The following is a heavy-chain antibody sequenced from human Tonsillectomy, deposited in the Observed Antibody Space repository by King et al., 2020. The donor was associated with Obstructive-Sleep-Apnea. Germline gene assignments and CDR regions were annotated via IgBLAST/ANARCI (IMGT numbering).Heavy chain of an antibody. J-gene: IGHJ1*01. CDR3: ASGYDFRYFQQ. Sequence: HVQLVQSGGGVVQPGRSLRLSCAASGFIFSSYAMHWVRQAPGKGLEWVAVISYDGSDKYSADSVKGRFTISRDNSKNTLYLQMNSLRADDTAVYYCASGYDFRYFQQWGQGTLVTVSS. D-gene: IGHD5-12*01. CDR1: GFIFSSYA. CDR2: ISYDGSDK. V-gene: IGHV3-30*04.